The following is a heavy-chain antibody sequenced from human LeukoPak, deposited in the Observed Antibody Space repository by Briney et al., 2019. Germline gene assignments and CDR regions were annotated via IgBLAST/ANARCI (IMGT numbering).Heavy chain of an antibody. D-gene: IGHD3-22*01. J-gene: IGHJ4*02. Sequence: PGGSLRLSCAASGFTFSNAWMSWVRQAPGEGLEWVCRIKSKTDGGTTDYAAPVKGRFTISRNDSKNTLYLQMNSLKTEDTAVYYCTTVPPAYYYDSSGYYYEYWGQGTLVTVSS. CDR3: TTVPPAYYYDSSGYYYEY. CDR2: IKSKTDGGTT. V-gene: IGHV3-15*01. CDR1: GFTFSNAW.